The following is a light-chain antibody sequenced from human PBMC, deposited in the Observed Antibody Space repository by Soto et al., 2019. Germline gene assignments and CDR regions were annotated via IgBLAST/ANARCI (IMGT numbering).Light chain of an antibody. Sequence: DIQMTQSPSSLSASVGDRVTITCRASQRISTYLNWYQHKPGKAPKLLIYAASSLQSGVPSRFSGSVVGTDFTLTISSLQPEDFAAYYCQQSYSTPWAFGQGTTVEIK. CDR2: AAS. CDR3: QQSYSTPWA. CDR1: QRISTY. V-gene: IGKV1-39*01. J-gene: IGKJ1*01.